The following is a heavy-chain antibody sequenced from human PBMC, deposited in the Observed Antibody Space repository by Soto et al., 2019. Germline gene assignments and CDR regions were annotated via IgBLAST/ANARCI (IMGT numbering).Heavy chain of an antibody. J-gene: IGHJ4*02. D-gene: IGHD6-13*01. CDR2: INAGNGNT. CDR3: ARGAAAAVYFDY. V-gene: IGHV1-3*01. CDR1: GYTFTSYA. Sequence: ASVKVSCKASGYTFTSYAMHWVRQAPGQRLEWMGWINAGNGNTKYSQKFQGRVTITRDTSASTAYMELSSLRSEDTAVYYCARGAAAAVYFDYWGQGTLVTVSS.